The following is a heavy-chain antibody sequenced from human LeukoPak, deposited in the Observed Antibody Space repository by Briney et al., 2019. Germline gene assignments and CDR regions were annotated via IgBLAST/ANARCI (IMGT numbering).Heavy chain of an antibody. J-gene: IGHJ5*02. Sequence: SETLSLTCTVSAGSISSYYWSWIWQPPGKGLEWIGYVYSSEGTNFNPSLKSRVSVSLDTSKRQFPLNLRSVTAADTAVYFCARHRAAKGQYNWFDPWGQGTLVTVSS. CDR2: VYSSEGT. CDR3: ARHRAAKGQYNWFDP. D-gene: IGHD6-25*01. V-gene: IGHV4-59*08. CDR1: AGSISSYY.